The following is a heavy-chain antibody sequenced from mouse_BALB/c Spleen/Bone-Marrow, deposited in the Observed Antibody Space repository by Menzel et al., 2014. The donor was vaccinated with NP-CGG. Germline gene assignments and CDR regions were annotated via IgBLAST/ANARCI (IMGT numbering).Heavy chain of an antibody. CDR1: GYTFTSYW. D-gene: IGHD1-1*01. J-gene: IGHJ2*01. CDR2: INPSNGRT. Sequence: QVQLKQSGAELVEPGASVKLSCKASGYTFTSYWMHWVKQRPGQGLEWIGEINPSNGRTNYNEKFKSKATLTVDKSSSTAYMQLSSLTSEGSAVYYCARRTTTVVATDYWGQGTTLTVSS. CDR3: ARRTTTVVATDY. V-gene: IGHV1S81*02.